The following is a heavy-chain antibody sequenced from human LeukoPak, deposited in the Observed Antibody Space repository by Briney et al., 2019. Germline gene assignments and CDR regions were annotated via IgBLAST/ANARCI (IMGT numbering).Heavy chain of an antibody. V-gene: IGHV3-48*02. CDR2: ISSSTASI. CDR3: ARGGSGWC. J-gene: IGHJ4*02. Sequence: GGSLRLSCAASGFTFSAYSMHWVRQAPGKGLEWVSYISSSTASIYYADSVKGRFTISRDNAKNSLYLQMNSLRDEDTAVYYCARGGSGWCWGQGTLVTVSS. CDR1: GFTFSAYS. D-gene: IGHD6-13*01.